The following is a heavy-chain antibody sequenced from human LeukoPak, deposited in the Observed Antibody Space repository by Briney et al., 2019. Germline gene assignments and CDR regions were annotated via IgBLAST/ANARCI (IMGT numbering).Heavy chain of an antibody. J-gene: IGHJ6*03. Sequence: ASVKVSCKSSGYTFNGYYMHWVRQAPGQGLEWMGGIIPIFGTANYAQKFQGRVTITADESTSTAYMELSSLRSEDTAVYYCARGEAVMVRGVIRHYYYMDVWGKGTTVTISS. CDR1: GYTFNGYY. CDR3: ARGEAVMVRGVIRHYYYMDV. CDR2: IIPIFGTA. V-gene: IGHV1-69*13. D-gene: IGHD3-10*01.